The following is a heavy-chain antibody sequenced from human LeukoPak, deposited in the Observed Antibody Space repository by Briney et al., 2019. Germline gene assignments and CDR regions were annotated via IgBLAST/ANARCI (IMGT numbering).Heavy chain of an antibody. CDR1: GYTFTGYY. CDR3: ARTIVVPAVDDY. V-gene: IGHV1-18*04. Sequence: ASVKVSCKASGYTFTGYYMHWVRQAPGQGLEWMGWISAYNGNTNYAQKLQGRVTMTTDTSTSTAYMELRSLRSDDTAVYYCARTIVVPAVDDYWGQGTLVTVSS. D-gene: IGHD2-2*01. CDR2: ISAYNGNT. J-gene: IGHJ4*02.